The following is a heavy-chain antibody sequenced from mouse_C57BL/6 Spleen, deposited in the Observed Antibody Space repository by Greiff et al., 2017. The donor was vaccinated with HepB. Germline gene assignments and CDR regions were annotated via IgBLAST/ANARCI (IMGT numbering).Heavy chain of an antibody. Sequence: VQLQQSGPELVKPGASVKISCKASGYAFSSSWMNWVKQRPGKGLEWIGRIYPGDGDTNYNGKFKGKATLTADKSSSTAYMQLSSLTSEDSAVYFCANRNYVHFDVWGTGTTVTVSS. CDR1: GYAFSSSW. CDR2: IYPGDGDT. CDR3: ANRNYVHFDV. J-gene: IGHJ1*03. V-gene: IGHV1-82*01. D-gene: IGHD2-5*01.